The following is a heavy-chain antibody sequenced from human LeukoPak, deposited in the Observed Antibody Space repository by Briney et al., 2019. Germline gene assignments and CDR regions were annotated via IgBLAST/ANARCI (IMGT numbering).Heavy chain of an antibody. D-gene: IGHD5-18*01. CDR1: GFTFNNAW. J-gene: IGHJ4*02. CDR3: TTDSRGGYSYVQNVQFDY. Sequence: GGSLRLSCAASGFTFNNAWMSWVRQAPGKGREWVGRIKSKTDGGTTDYAAPVKGRFTISRDDSKNTLYLQMNSLKTEDTAVYSCTTDSRGGYSYVQNVQFDYWGQGTLVTVSS. V-gene: IGHV3-15*01. CDR2: IKSKTDGGTT.